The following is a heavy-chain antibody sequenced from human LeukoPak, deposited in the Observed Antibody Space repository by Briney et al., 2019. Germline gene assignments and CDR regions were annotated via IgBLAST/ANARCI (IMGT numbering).Heavy chain of an antibody. CDR2: IKSKTDGRTT. J-gene: IGHJ4*02. V-gene: IGHV3-15*01. D-gene: IGHD3-22*01. CDR1: GFTFSNAW. Sequence: GGSLRLSCAASGFTFSNAWMSWVRQAPGKGLEWVGRIKSKTDGRTTDYAAPVKGRFTISRDDSKNTLYLQMSSLKTEDTAVYYCTTRGYYDSSGYGDYWGQGTLVTVSS. CDR3: TTRGYYDSSGYGDY.